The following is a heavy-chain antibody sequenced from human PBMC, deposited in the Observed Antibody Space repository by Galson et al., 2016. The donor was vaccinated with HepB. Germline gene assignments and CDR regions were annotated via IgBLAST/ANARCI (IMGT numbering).Heavy chain of an antibody. J-gene: IGHJ4*02. CDR2: VSYDGFNE. D-gene: IGHD5-18*01. V-gene: IGHV3-30*18. CDR3: AKDHRAYSYGHHYFDY. Sequence: SLRLSCAASGFTFSSYGMHWVCQAPGKGLEWVAFVSYDGFNEYYADSVKGRFTISSDNSKNTLYLQMNSLRAEDTALYYCAKDHRAYSYGHHYFDYWGQGTLVIVSS. CDR1: GFTFSSYG.